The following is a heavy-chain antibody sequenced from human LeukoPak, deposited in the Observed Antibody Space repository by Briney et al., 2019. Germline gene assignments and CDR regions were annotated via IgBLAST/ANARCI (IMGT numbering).Heavy chain of an antibody. CDR2: INPDRGNT. J-gene: IGHJ4*02. CDR3: ARESFCSVGFRYYIIDN. Sequence: VTVKVSCKASGYTITGFHIHWAPRAPGPGLEYMGWINPDRGNTISAQKFQGRVTMTRDTSISTAYLELSSLRSDDTAVYYCARESFCSVGFRYYIIDNWGQGTLVTVSS. D-gene: IGHD2-15*01. V-gene: IGHV1-2*02. CDR1: GYTITGFH.